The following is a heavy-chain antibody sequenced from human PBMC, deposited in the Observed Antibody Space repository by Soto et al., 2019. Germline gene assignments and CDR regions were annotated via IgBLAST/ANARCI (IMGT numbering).Heavy chain of an antibody. J-gene: IGHJ4*02. Sequence: SETLSLTCTVSGGSISSSSYYWGWIRQPPGKGLEWIGSIYYSGSTYYNPSLKSRVTISVDTSKNQFSLKLSSVTAADTAVYYCASQATGYSSSWDFDYWGQGTLVTVSS. D-gene: IGHD6-13*01. CDR2: IYYSGST. V-gene: IGHV4-39*01. CDR3: ASQATGYSSSWDFDY. CDR1: GGSISSSSYY.